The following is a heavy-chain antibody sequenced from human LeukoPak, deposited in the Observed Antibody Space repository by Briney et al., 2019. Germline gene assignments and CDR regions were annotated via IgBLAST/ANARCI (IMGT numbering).Heavy chain of an antibody. J-gene: IGHJ4*02. CDR2: IWNDGSDQ. Sequence: GRSLRLSCEASGFTFSSHGMHWVRQPPGKGLEWVGVIWNDGSDQYYGDSVRGRFTVSRDNLKSTLYLQMDSLRAEDTAVYYCARGCGGSPGCYIIDKWGRGTLVTVSS. CDR1: GFTFSSHG. V-gene: IGHV3-33*01. CDR3: ARGCGGSPGCYIIDK. D-gene: IGHD2-21*01.